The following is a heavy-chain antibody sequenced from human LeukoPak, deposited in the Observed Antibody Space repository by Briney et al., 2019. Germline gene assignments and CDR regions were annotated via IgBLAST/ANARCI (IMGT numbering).Heavy chain of an antibody. CDR2: IIPILNIA. CDR1: GGTFNRHA. J-gene: IGHJ4*02. V-gene: IGHV1-69*04. CDR3: ARDIPQEAVSGGIDY. D-gene: IGHD6-19*01. Sequence: SVKVSCKASGGTFNRHAFSWVRQAPGQGLEWMGRIIPILNIANSAQKFQDRVTITADKSTSTAYMELSSLRSEDTAVYYCARDIPQEAVSGGIDYWGQGTLVTVSS.